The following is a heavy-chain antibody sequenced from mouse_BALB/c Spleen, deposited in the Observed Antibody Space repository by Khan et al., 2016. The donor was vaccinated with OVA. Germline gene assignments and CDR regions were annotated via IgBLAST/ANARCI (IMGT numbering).Heavy chain of an antibody. Sequence: VQLQQSGTVLARPGTSVKMSCKASGYSFTSYLIHWVKQRPGPGLEWIGDLYPGNSDTTYNQKFKDKAHLTSGTSANTAYMELSSLTNEDSAVYYCARGGYSSFAYWGQGTLVTVSA. J-gene: IGHJ3*01. CDR1: GYSFTSYL. D-gene: IGHD1-3*01. V-gene: IGHV1-5*01. CDR3: ARGGYSSFAY. CDR2: LYPGNSDT.